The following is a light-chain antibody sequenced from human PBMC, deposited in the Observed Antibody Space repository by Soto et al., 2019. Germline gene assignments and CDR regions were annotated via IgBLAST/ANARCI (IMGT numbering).Light chain of an antibody. V-gene: IGKV3-20*01. Sequence: EIVLTQSPGTLSLSPGERATLSCRASQSFNSIYLAWYQQKTGQAPRLLIYGASSRATGIPDRFSGSGSGTDFPLTISRLEPEDFAVYYCHQYDSWTFGQGTKVDIK. J-gene: IGKJ1*01. CDR3: HQYDSWT. CDR2: GAS. CDR1: QSFNSIY.